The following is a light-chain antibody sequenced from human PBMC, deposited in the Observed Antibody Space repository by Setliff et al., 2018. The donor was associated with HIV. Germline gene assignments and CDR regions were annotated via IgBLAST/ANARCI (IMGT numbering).Light chain of an antibody. Sequence: QSALTQPASVSGSPGQSITISCTGTSSDVGAYNYVSWYQQYPGKAPKLMTYEVSNRPSGVSNRFSGSKSGNTASLTISGLQAEDEGDYYCYSYTAGTSYVFGGGTKVTVL. CDR1: SSDVGAYNY. V-gene: IGLV2-14*01. CDR2: EVS. CDR3: YSYTAGTSYV. J-gene: IGLJ1*01.